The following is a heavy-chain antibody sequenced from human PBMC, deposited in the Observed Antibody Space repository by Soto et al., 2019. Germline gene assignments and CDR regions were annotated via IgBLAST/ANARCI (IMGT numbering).Heavy chain of an antibody. D-gene: IGHD3-22*01. Sequence: GGSLRLSCAASGFTFSSYGMHWVRQAPGKGLEWVALISSDGGNKYYADSVKGRFTISRDNSKNTLFLQMNSLRAEDAAVYYCARDKYYYDTSGYYYANWGLGT. CDR1: GFTFSSYG. V-gene: IGHV3-30*03. CDR2: ISSDGGNK. CDR3: ARDKYYYDTSGYYYAN. J-gene: IGHJ4*02.